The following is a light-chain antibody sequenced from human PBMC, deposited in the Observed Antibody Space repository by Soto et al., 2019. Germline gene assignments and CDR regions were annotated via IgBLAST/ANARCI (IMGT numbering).Light chain of an antibody. CDR2: AAS. Sequence: DIQLTQSPSFLSASVGDRVTITCRASQGISSYLAWYQQKPGKAPKLLIYAASTLQSGVPSRFSGSGSGTDFTLTISSLQPEDFATYYCQQSYRTPITFGQGTRLEIK. CDR1: QGISSY. CDR3: QQSYRTPIT. J-gene: IGKJ5*01. V-gene: IGKV1-39*01.